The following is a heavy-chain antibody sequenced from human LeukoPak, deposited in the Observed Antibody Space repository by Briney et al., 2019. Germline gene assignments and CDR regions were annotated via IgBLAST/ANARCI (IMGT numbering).Heavy chain of an antibody. CDR1: AFTFSSYE. CDR3: ARDRPDRGYSYCRGFDY. V-gene: IGHV3-48*03. J-gene: IGHJ4*02. Sequence: PGGSLRLSCSASAFTFSSYEMNWVRQAPGKGLEWISYISESGSHIFYADSVKGRFTISRDNAKNSLYLQMNSLRAEDTAVYYCARDRPDRGYSYCRGFDYWGQGTLVTVSS. CDR2: ISESGSHI. D-gene: IGHD5-18*01.